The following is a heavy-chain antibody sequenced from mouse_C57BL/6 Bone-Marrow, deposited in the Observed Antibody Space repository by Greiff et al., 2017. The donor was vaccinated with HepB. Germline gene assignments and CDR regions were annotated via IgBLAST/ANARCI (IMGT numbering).Heavy chain of an antibody. D-gene: IGHD1-1*01. CDR2: IHPNSGST. V-gene: IGHV1-64*01. J-gene: IGHJ3*01. CDR1: GYTFTSYW. CDR3: AREGYYGSSAWFAY. Sequence: QVQLQQPGAELVKPGASVKLSCKASGYTFTSYWMHWVKQRPGQGLEWIGMIHPNSGSTNYNEKFKSKATLTVDKSSSTAYMQLSSLTSEDSAVYYGAREGYYGSSAWFAYWGQGTLVTVSA.